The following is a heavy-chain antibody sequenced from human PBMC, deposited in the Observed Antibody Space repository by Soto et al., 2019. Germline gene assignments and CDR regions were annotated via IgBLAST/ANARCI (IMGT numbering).Heavy chain of an antibody. J-gene: IGHJ5*02. V-gene: IGHV1-18*01. CDR1: GYTFSSHG. CDR3: ARDRVAGRPGWFDP. CDR2: ISAYNGNT. Sequence: ASVKVSCKASGYTFSSHGISWVRQAPGQGLEWMGWISAYNGNTNYAQKLQDRVTMTTDTSTSTAYMELRSLRSDDTAVYYCARDRVAGRPGWFDPWGQGTLVTVSS. D-gene: IGHD6-6*01.